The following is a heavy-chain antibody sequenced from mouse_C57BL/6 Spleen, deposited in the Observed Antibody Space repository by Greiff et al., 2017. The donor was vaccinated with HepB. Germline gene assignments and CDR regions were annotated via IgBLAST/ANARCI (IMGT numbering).Heavy chain of an antibody. V-gene: IGHV1-22*01. CDR2: INPNNGGT. D-gene: IGHD2-3*01. CDR1: GYTFTDYN. J-gene: IGHJ4*01. Sequence: EVQRVESGPELVKPGASVKMSCKASGYTFTDYNMHWVKQSHGKSLEWIGYINPNNGGTSYNQKFKGKATLTVNKSSSTAYMELRSLTSEDSAVYYCARWLLRLDYWGQGTSVTVSS. CDR3: ARWLLRLDY.